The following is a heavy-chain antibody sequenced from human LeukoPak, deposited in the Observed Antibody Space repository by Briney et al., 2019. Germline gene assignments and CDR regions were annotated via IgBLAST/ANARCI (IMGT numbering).Heavy chain of an antibody. Sequence: SETLSLTCSVSGGSISSSSYYWVWIRQPPGKGLGWVAPIHNSGATYYNPSLKSRVTISVDTSKNQFSLKLSFVTAADTAVYYCARYCSGGSCDSSNWFDPWGQGTLVTVSS. CDR2: IHNSGAT. J-gene: IGHJ5*02. CDR1: GGSISSSSYY. CDR3: ARYCSGGSCDSSNWFDP. D-gene: IGHD2-15*01. V-gene: IGHV4-39*01.